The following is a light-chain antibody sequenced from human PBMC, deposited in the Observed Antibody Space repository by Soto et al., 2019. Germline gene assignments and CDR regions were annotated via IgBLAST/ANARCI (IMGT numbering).Light chain of an antibody. J-gene: IGKJ1*01. CDR3: QQYGSSLSWT. CDR1: QSVASRN. V-gene: IGKV3-20*01. Sequence: EIVLTQSPGTLSLSPGEIATLSFSASQSVASRNLAWYQQKSGQAPRLLIYGASSRAIHTPDRFSGSGSGTDFTLTISGLEPEGFAVYYCQQYGSSLSWTFGQGTKVDIK. CDR2: GAS.